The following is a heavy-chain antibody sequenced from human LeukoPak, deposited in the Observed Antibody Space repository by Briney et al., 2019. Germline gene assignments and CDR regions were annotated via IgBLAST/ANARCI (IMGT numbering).Heavy chain of an antibody. D-gene: IGHD3-10*01. Sequence: ASVKVSCKASGYTFTSYGISWVRQAPGQGLEWMGWISAYNGNTNYAQKLQGRVTMTTDTSTSTAYMELRSLRSDDTAVYYCARDHIGRGAILGNWFDPWGQGTLVTVPS. CDR1: GYTFTSYG. J-gene: IGHJ5*02. CDR2: ISAYNGNT. V-gene: IGHV1-18*04. CDR3: ARDHIGRGAILGNWFDP.